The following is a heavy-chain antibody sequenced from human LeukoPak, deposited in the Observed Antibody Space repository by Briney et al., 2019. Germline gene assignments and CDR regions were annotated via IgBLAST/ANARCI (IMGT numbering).Heavy chain of an antibody. CDR3: ARVLGSYYYYYMDV. Sequence: ASVKVSCKASGYTFTSYGISWVRQAPGQGLEWMGWISAYNGNTNYARKLQGRVTMTTDTSTSTAYMELRSLRSDDTAVYYCARVLGSYYYYYMDVWGKGTTVTVSS. V-gene: IGHV1-18*01. D-gene: IGHD7-27*01. CDR2: ISAYNGNT. CDR1: GYTFTSYG. J-gene: IGHJ6*03.